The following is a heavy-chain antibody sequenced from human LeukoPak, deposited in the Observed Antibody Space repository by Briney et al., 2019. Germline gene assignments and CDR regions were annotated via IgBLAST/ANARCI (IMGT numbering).Heavy chain of an antibody. CDR2: INHSGST. CDR3: ARATDTYYDFWSGPRIYYFDY. V-gene: IGHV4-34*01. J-gene: IGHJ4*02. D-gene: IGHD3-3*01. Sequence: SETLSLTCAVYGGSFSGYYWSWIRQPPGKGLEWIGEINHSGSTNYNPSLKSRVTISVDTSKNQFSLKLSSVTAADTAVYYCARATDTYYDFWSGPRIYYFDYWGQGTLVTVSS. CDR1: GGSFSGYY.